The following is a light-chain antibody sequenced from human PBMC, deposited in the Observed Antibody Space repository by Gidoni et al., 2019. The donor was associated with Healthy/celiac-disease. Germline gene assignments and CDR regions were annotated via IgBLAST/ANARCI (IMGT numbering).Light chain of an antibody. CDR2: QDS. CDR3: QAWDSSIVV. J-gene: IGLJ2*01. V-gene: IGLV3-1*01. CDR1: KLWDKY. Sequence: SYELTQPPPVSVPPGQTASSTCSGDKLWDKYACCYQQKSGQSTVLVIYQDSKLPSVIPDRFSASNAGNTATLTISRTQAMDEADYYCQAWDSSIVVFGGGTKLTVL.